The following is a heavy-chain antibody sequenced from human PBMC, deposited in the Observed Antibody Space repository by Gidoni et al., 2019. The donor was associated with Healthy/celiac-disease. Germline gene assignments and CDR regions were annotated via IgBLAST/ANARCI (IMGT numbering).Heavy chain of an antibody. D-gene: IGHD4-17*01. CDR2: IKSKTDGGTT. V-gene: IGHV3-15*07. J-gene: IGHJ4*02. Sequence: EVQLVESGGGLVKPGGSLRLSCAASGFTFSIAWMNGARQAPGKGLEWVGRIKSKTDGGTTDYAAPVKGRFTISRDDSKNTLYLQMNSLKTEDTAVYYCTTPPYGDYGSFDYWGQGTLVTVSS. CDR3: TTPPYGDYGSFDY. CDR1: GFTFSIAW.